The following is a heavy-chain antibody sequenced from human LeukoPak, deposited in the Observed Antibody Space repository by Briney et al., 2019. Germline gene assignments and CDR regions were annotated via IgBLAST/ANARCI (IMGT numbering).Heavy chain of an antibody. CDR1: GDSVSSNSAA. Sequence: SQTLSLTCAISGDSVSSNSAAWNWIRRPPSRGLEWLGRTYYRSKWYNDYAVSVKSRITINPDTSKNQFSLQLNSVTPEDTAVYYCARDTAALAPTHPFDYWGQGTLVTVSS. V-gene: IGHV6-1*01. CDR2: TYYRSKWYN. J-gene: IGHJ4*02. CDR3: ARDTAALAPTHPFDY. D-gene: IGHD4-17*01.